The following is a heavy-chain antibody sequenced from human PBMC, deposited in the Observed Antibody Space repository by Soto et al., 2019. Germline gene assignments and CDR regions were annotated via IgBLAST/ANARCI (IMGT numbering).Heavy chain of an antibody. CDR1: GGSISSYY. V-gene: IGHV4-59*01. D-gene: IGHD6-13*01. Sequence: PSETLSLTCTVSGGSISSYYWSWIRQPPGKGLEWIGYIYYSGSTNYNPSLKSRVTISVDTSKNQFSLKLSSVTAADTAVYYCAREGYSSSWYALGFDYWGQGTLVTVFS. CDR2: IYYSGST. J-gene: IGHJ4*02. CDR3: AREGYSSSWYALGFDY.